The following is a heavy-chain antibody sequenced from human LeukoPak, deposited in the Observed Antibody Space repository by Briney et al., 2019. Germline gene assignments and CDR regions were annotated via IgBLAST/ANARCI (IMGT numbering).Heavy chain of an antibody. J-gene: IGHJ4*02. V-gene: IGHV3-72*01. CDR1: GFTFSDHY. CDR3: TRVRWTSGTYSDY. Sequence: PGGSLRLSCAASGFTFSDHYMDWVRQAPGKGLEWVGRIRDKAHSYTTEYAASVKGRLTISRDDSKNSLYLQMNSLNTEDTALYYCTRVRWTSGTYSDYWGQGALVTVSS. D-gene: IGHD3-10*01. CDR2: IRDKAHSYTT.